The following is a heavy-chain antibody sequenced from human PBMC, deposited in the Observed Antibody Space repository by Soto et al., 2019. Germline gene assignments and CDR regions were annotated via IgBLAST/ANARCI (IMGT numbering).Heavy chain of an antibody. Sequence: QVQLVESGGGVVQPGRSLRLSCAASGFTFSSYGMHWVRQAPGKGLEWVAGISYDGSNKYYADSVKGRFTISRDNSKNALYLQMNSLRAEDTAVYYCAKDRQGGSGWPQYFQHWGQGTLVTGSS. CDR1: GFTFSSYG. CDR2: ISYDGSNK. D-gene: IGHD6-19*01. V-gene: IGHV3-30*18. J-gene: IGHJ1*01. CDR3: AKDRQGGSGWPQYFQH.